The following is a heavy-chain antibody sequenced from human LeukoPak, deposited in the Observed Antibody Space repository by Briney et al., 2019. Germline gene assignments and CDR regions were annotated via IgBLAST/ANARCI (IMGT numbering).Heavy chain of an antibody. D-gene: IGHD3-22*01. CDR1: GYTFTSYG. J-gene: IGHJ4*02. CDR2: ISAYNGNT. CDR3: ARAYYYDSSGYLPLDY. Sequence: ASVKVSCKASGYTFTSYGISWVRQAPGQGLEWMGWISAYNGNTNYAQKLQGRVTMTTDTSTSTAYMELRSLRSDDTAVYYCARAYYYDSSGYLPLDYXXXGTLVTVSS. V-gene: IGHV1-18*01.